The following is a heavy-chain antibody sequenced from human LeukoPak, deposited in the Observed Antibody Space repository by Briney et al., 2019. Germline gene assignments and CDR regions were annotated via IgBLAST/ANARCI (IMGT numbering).Heavy chain of an antibody. CDR3: ARDSGNYHFDS. D-gene: IGHD1-26*01. Sequence: SETLSLTCTVSGGSISSYYWSWIRQPAGKGLEWIGRIYTSGGTNYNPSLKSRVTMSVDTSKNQFSLQLNSVTPEDTAVYYCARDSGNYHFDSWGQGTLVTVSS. J-gene: IGHJ4*02. CDR2: IYTSGGT. CDR1: GGSISSYY. V-gene: IGHV4-4*07.